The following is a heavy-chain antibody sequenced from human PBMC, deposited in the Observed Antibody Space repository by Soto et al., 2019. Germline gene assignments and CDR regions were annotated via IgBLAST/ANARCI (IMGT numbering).Heavy chain of an antibody. CDR3: ASLPLGGYCSGGSCSH. CDR2: INAGNGNT. Sequence: ASVKVSCKASGYTFTSYAMHWVRQAPGQRLEWMGWINAGNGNTKYSQKFQGRVTITRDTSASTAYMELSSLRSEDTAVYYCASLPLGGYCSGGSCSHWGQGTLVTVSS. J-gene: IGHJ4*02. CDR1: GYTFTSYA. D-gene: IGHD2-15*01. V-gene: IGHV1-3*01.